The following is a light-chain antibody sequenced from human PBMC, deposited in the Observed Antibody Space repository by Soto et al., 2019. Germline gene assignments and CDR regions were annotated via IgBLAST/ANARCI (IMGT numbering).Light chain of an antibody. J-gene: IGKJ5*01. CDR2: DTS. CDR1: QTVSNY. Sequence: EIVLTQSRAIVSLSPGDTGTLYCRASQTVSNYLTWYQQKPGQAPRLLIYDTSNRATGIPARFSGSGSGTDFTLTISSLEPEDFAVYYCQQRSNWPITFGQGTRLEIK. V-gene: IGKV3-11*01. CDR3: QQRSNWPIT.